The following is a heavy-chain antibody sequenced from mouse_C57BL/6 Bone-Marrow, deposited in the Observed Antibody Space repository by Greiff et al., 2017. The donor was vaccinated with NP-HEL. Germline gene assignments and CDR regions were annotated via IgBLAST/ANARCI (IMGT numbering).Heavy chain of an antibody. CDR3: ARRDSSGFHYAMDY. Sequence: EVKLVESGGDLVKPGGSLKLSCAASGFTFSSYGMSWVRQTPDKRLEWVATISSGGSYTYSPDSVKGRFTISRDNAKNTLYLQMSSLKSEDTAMYYCARRDSSGFHYAMDYWGQGTSVTVSS. J-gene: IGHJ4*01. D-gene: IGHD3-2*02. CDR1: GFTFSSYG. V-gene: IGHV5-6*02. CDR2: ISSGGSYT.